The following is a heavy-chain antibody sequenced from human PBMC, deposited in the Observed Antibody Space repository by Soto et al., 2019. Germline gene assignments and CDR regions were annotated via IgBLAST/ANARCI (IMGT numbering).Heavy chain of an antibody. CDR3: ARDEGGGDYYDSSGFDP. V-gene: IGHV1-18*01. CDR2: ISAYNGNT. CDR1: GYTFTSYG. D-gene: IGHD3-22*01. Sequence: ASVKVSCKASGYTFTSYGISWVRQAPGQGLEWMGWISAYNGNTNYAQKLQGRVTMTTDTSASTAYMELRSLRSDDTAVYYCARDEGGGDYYDSSGFDPWGQGTLVTVSS. J-gene: IGHJ5*02.